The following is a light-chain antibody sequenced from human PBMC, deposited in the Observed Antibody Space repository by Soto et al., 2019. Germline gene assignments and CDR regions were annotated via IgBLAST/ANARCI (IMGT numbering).Light chain of an antibody. V-gene: IGKV3D-15*01. CDR3: QKYNNWHLI. CDR2: DIS. J-gene: IGKJ4*01. Sequence: EIVMTQSPATLSVSPGERATLSCRASQSVSSNLAWYQQKPGQAPSLLIYDISARATGIPTRFSGSGSGTELAVSISSLNSEDFAVYSSQKYNNWHLIFGGGTKVDIK. CDR1: QSVSSN.